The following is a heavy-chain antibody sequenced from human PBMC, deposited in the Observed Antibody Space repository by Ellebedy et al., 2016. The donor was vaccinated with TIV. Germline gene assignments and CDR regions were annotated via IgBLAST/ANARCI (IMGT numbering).Heavy chain of an antibody. V-gene: IGHV3-74*01. CDR2: INYDGSGT. CDR1: GFTFSDYW. D-gene: IGHD6-19*01. J-gene: IGHJ4*02. CDR3: ARGDSSSAFDY. Sequence: GESLKISCAASGFTFSDYWMHWVRQAPGKGLVWISRINYDGSGTTYADSVKGRFTISRDNAKNTLYVHMNSLRAEDAAVYYCARGDSSSAFDYWGQGTLVTVSS.